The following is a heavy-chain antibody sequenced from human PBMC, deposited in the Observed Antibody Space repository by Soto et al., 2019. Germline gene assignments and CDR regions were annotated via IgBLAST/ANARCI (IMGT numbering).Heavy chain of an antibody. CDR1: GGSVRSGSYY. Sequence: SETLSLTCTVSGGSVRSGSYYWSWIRQPPGKGLEWIGYIYYSGSTNYNPSLKSRVTISVDTSKNQFSLKLSSVTAADTAVYYCARYSYGSWYYYGMDVWGQGTTVTVSS. CDR3: ARYSYGSWYYYGMDV. CDR2: IYYSGST. D-gene: IGHD5-18*01. J-gene: IGHJ6*02. V-gene: IGHV4-61*01.